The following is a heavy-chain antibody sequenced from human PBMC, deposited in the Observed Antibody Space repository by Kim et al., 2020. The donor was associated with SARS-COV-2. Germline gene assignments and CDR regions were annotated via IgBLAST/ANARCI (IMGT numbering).Heavy chain of an antibody. CDR3: SRNRNYYYYYMDV. CDR2: SYYGGAT. V-gene: IGHV4-28*01. CDR1: GYTISSTNW. Sequence: SETLSLTCVVSGYTISSTNWWGWSRQPPGKELEWIGYSYYGGATHYNPSLKSRVTMSVVTSKNHFSLNLRSVTAEDTAIYYYSRNRNYYYYYMDVGDKGT. J-gene: IGHJ6*03.